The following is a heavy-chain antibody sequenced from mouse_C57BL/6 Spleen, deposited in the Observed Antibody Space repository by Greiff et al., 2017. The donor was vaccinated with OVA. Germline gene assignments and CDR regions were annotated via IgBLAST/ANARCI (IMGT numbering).Heavy chain of an antibody. CDR3: ARDRANWPGFDY. J-gene: IGHJ2*01. V-gene: IGHV1-82*01. D-gene: IGHD4-1*01. Sequence: QVQLQQSGPELVKPGASVKISCKASGYAFSSSWMNWVKQRPGKGLEWIGQIYPGDGDTNYNGKFKGKATLTADKSSSTAYMQLSSLTSEDSAVYFCARDRANWPGFDYWGQGTTLTVSS. CDR1: GYAFSSSW. CDR2: IYPGDGDT.